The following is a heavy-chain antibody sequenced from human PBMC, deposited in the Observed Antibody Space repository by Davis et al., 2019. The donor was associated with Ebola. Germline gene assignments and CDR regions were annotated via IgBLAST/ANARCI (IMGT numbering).Heavy chain of an antibody. Sequence: GESLKISCAASGFTFSSYWMSWVRQAPGKGLEWVANIKQDGSESYYVDSVKGRFTISRDNAENSLYLQMNSLRAEDTAVYYCARAHYDFWSGYYQYWGQGTLVTVSS. V-gene: IGHV3-7*04. CDR3: ARAHYDFWSGYYQY. D-gene: IGHD3-3*01. CDR2: IKQDGSES. CDR1: GFTFSSYW. J-gene: IGHJ4*02.